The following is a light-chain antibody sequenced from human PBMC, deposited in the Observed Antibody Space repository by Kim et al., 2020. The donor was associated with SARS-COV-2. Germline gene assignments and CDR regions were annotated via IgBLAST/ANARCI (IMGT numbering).Light chain of an antibody. CDR2: GAP. Sequence: CLGEKAPPSTGARQSVSSTLARDQQKPGQAPRLLFYGAPTRATGIPARFSGSVCGTEFTLTISSLQSEDFVVYYSQQYNNWPAWTLGQGTK. J-gene: IGKJ1*01. CDR3: QQYNNWPAWT. V-gene: IGKV3-15*01. CDR1: QSVSST.